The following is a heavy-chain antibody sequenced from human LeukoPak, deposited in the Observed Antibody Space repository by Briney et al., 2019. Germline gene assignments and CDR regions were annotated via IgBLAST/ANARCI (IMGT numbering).Heavy chain of an antibody. CDR2: IYTSGNT. CDR3: ARAFPYYYGSGSYPPDDY. V-gene: IGHV4-4*07. D-gene: IGHD3-10*01. J-gene: IGHJ4*02. CDR1: GVSISTYY. Sequence: SETLSLTCTVSGVSISTYYWSWIRQPAGKGLEWIGHIYTSGNTNYNPSLKSRVTMSVDTSKNHFSLKLSSVTAADTAVYYCARAFPYYYGSGSYPPDDYWGQGTLVTVSS.